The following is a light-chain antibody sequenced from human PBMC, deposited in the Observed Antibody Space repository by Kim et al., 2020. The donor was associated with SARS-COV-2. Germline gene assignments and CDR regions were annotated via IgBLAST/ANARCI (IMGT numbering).Light chain of an antibody. CDR2: GKN. CDR3: NSRDSSGNVV. Sequence: SSELTQDPAVSVALGQTVRITCQGDSLRSYYASWYQQKPGQAPVLVIYGKNNRPSGIPDRFSGSSSGNTASLTITGAQAEDEADYYCNSRDSSGNVVFGGATQLTVL. V-gene: IGLV3-19*01. J-gene: IGLJ2*01. CDR1: SLRSYY.